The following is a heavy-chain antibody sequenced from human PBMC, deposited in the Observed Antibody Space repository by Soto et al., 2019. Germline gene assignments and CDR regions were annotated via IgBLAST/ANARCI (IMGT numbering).Heavy chain of an antibody. V-gene: IGHV3-53*02. CDR1: GFSVSSNY. CDR3: ARDPCSQYPPESSGFIN. J-gene: IGHJ4*02. Sequence: EVRLVETGGGLIQSGGSLRLSCEASGFSVSSNYLSWVRQAPGKGLEWVAVIYSSGTIYYADSVKGRFTISRDSPKNTLYRQMTSLRGEDTGVYFCARDPCSQYPPESSGFINWGPGTMFTVS. CDR2: IYSSGTI. D-gene: IGHD3-22*01.